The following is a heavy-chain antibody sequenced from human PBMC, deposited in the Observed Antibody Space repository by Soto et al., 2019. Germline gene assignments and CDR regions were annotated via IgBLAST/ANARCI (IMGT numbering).Heavy chain of an antibody. CDR2: ISWNSGSI. D-gene: IGHD4-4*01. Sequence: PGGSLRLSCAASGLTFDDYAMHWVRQAPGKGLEWVSGISWNSGSIGYADSVKGRFTISRDNAKNSLYLQMNSLRAEDTALYYCAKANYSHPILVYMDVWGKGTTVTVSS. V-gene: IGHV3-9*01. CDR1: GLTFDDYA. CDR3: AKANYSHPILVYMDV. J-gene: IGHJ6*03.